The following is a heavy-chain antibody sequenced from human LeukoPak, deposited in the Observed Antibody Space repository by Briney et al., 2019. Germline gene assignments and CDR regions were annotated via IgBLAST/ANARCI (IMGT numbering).Heavy chain of an antibody. CDR1: GGSFSGYY. D-gene: IGHD3-22*01. CDR3: ARGRQEISMILVVMTGVSYYLDV. J-gene: IGHJ6*03. CDR2: INPSGST. Sequence: SETLSLTCAVYGGSFSGYYWTWIRQSPGKGLEWIGEINPSGSTYYNPSLKSRLTISRDTSKNQFSLRLSSVTAADTAVYYCARGRQEISMILVVMTGVSYYLDVWGKGTTVTVS. V-gene: IGHV4-34*01.